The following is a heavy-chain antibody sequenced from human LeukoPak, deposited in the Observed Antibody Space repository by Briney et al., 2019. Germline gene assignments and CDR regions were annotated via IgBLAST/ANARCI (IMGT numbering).Heavy chain of an antibody. CDR2: IRSKANSYAT. Sequence: GGSLKLSCAASGFTFSGSAMHWVRQASGKGLEWVGRIRSKANSYATAYAASVKGRFTISRDDSKNTACLQMNSLKTEDTAVYYCTRRIVATFGPPGDYWGQGTLVTVSS. J-gene: IGHJ4*02. CDR3: TRRIVATFGPPGDY. D-gene: IGHD5-12*01. CDR1: GFTFSGSA. V-gene: IGHV3-73*01.